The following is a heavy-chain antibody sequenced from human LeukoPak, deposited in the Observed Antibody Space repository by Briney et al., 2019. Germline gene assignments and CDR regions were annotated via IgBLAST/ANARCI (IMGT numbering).Heavy chain of an antibody. V-gene: IGHV3-30*18. J-gene: IGHJ4*02. CDR1: GFTLSSYG. CDR3: AKDLPPYIVVVVAATIDY. CDR2: ISYDGSNK. D-gene: IGHD2-15*01. Sequence: PGGSLRLSCAASGFTLSSYGMHWVRHAPGKGLEWVADISYDGSNKYYADSVKGRFTISRDNSKNTLYLQMNSLRAEDTAVYYCAKDLPPYIVVVVAATIDYWGQGTLVTVSS.